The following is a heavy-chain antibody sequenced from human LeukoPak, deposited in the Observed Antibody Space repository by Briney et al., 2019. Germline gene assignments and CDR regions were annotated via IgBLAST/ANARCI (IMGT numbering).Heavy chain of an antibody. J-gene: IGHJ4*02. D-gene: IGHD4-17*01. CDR3: ARDYGTISTVTTDY. Sequence: GASVKVSCKASGYTFTSYGISWVRQAPGQGLEWMGWISAYNGNTNYAQKLQGRVTMTTDTSTSTAYMELRSLRSDDTAVYYCARDYGTISTVTTDYWGQGTLVTVSS. V-gene: IGHV1-18*01. CDR2: ISAYNGNT. CDR1: GYTFTSYG.